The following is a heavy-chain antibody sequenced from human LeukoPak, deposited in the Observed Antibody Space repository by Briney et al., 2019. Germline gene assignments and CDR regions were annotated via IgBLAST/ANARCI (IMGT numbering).Heavy chain of an antibody. CDR3: AKDLWFGELAVGNWFDP. D-gene: IGHD3-10*01. Sequence: SETLSLTCTVSGGSISSYYWSWIRQPPGKGLEWIGYIYYSGSTDYNPSLKSRVTISVDTSKNQFSLKLSSVTTADTAVYYCAKDLWFGELAVGNWFDPWGQGTLVTVSS. J-gene: IGHJ5*02. CDR2: IYYSGST. V-gene: IGHV4-59*12. CDR1: GGSISSYY.